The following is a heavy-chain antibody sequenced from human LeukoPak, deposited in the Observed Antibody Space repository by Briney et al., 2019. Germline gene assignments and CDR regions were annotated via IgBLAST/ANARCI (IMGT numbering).Heavy chain of an antibody. CDR2: IYYSGAT. CDR3: ARLSTVTTSFDY. J-gene: IGHJ4*02. CDR1: GDSISNYY. V-gene: IGHV4-59*12. Sequence: SETLSLTCTVSGDSISNYYWSWIRQPPGKGLQWIGYIYYSGATNYHPSLKSRVTMSVDTSKNQFSLKLGSVTAADTAVYYCARLSTVTTSFDYWGQGTLVTVSS. D-gene: IGHD4-17*01.